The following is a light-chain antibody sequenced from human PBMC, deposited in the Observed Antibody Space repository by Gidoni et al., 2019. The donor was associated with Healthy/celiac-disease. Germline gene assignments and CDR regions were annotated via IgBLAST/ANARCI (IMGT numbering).Light chain of an antibody. J-gene: IGKJ1*01. V-gene: IGKV1-39*01. Sequence: DIQMTQSPSSLSASVGDRVTITFRASQSISSYLNCYQQKPGKAPKLLIYAASSLQSGVPSRFSGSGSGTDFPLTISSLQPEDFATYYCQHSYSTPTFGQGTKVEIK. CDR2: AAS. CDR1: QSISSY. CDR3: QHSYSTPT.